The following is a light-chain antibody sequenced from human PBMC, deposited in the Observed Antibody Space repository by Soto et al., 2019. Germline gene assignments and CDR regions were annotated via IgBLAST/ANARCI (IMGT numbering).Light chain of an antibody. V-gene: IGKV1-39*01. J-gene: IGKJ2*01. CDR1: QSISNS. CDR3: QRTFSPPYT. Sequence: DIQMTQSLSSLSASVGDRVTITCRASQSISNSLSWYQQKPGKAPKFLIYVASTLQSGVPSRFSGSGSGTDFTLTISSLQPEDVATYYCQRTFSPPYTYGQGTKLEIK. CDR2: VAS.